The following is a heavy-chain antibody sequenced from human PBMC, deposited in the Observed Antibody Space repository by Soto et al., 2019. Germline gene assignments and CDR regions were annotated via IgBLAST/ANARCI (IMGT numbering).Heavy chain of an antibody. CDR3: ALTGYLSTWHGRTWDY. CDR2: IYWDNDQ. Sequence: SGPTLVNPTQTLTLTCTFSGFSLTTSKVGVGWIRQPPGKALEWLALIYWDNDQRYSPSLKSRLTISKDTSQNQVVLTMTNADPVDTGTYYCALTGYLSTWHGRTWDYWGQGTLVTVSS. CDR1: GFSLTTSKVG. V-gene: IGHV2-5*02. D-gene: IGHD6-13*01. J-gene: IGHJ4*02.